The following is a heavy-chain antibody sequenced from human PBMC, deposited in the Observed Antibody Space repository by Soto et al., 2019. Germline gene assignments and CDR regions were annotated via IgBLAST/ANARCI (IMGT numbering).Heavy chain of an antibody. V-gene: IGHV3-23*01. CDR3: AKGGSSSFYGVYY. Sequence: HPGGSLRLSCAAPGFTFSSYAMSWVRQAPGKGLEWVSAISGSGGSTSYADSVKGRFTISRDNSKNTLYLQMNSLRAEDTAVYYCAKGGSSSFYGVYYWGQGSLVTVSS. CDR2: ISGSGGST. D-gene: IGHD6-13*01. J-gene: IGHJ4*02. CDR1: GFTFSSYA.